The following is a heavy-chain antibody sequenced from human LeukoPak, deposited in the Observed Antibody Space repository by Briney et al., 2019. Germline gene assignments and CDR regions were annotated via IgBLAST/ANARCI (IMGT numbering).Heavy chain of an antibody. D-gene: IGHD5-18*01. CDR3: AREQLWFAYFDY. J-gene: IGHJ4*02. V-gene: IGHV3-66*01. CDR2: IYSGGST. Sequence: GGSLRLSCAASGFTFSSYAMSWVRQAPGKGLEWVSVIYSGGSTYYADSVKGRFTISRDNSKNTLYLQMNSLRAEDTAVYYCAREQLWFAYFDYWGQGTLVTVSS. CDR1: GFTFSSYA.